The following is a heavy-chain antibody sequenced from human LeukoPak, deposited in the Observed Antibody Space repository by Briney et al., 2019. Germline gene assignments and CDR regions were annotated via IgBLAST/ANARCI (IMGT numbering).Heavy chain of an antibody. V-gene: IGHV4-39*07. J-gene: IGHJ4*02. CDR1: GGSLRSSGHW. CDR3: ARGGVAGTAFVTLDY. D-gene: IGHD6-19*01. CDR2: IHYSGKV. Sequence: SETLSLTCNVSGGSLRSSGHWWVWIRQPPGKGLEWIGSIHYSGKVYYNPSLKSRVTISVDTSKNQFSLKLSSVTAADTAVYYCARGGVAGTAFVTLDYWGQGTLVTVSS.